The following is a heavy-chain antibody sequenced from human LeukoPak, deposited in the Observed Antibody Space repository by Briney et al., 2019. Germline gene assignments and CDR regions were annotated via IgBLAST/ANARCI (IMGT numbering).Heavy chain of an antibody. CDR2: ISYDGSNK. V-gene: IGHV3-30*18. J-gene: IGHJ4*02. CDR1: GFTFSSYG. Sequence: GGSLRLSCAASGFTFSSYGMHWVRQAPGKGLEWVAVISYDGSNKYYADSVKGRFTISRDNSKNTLYLQMNSLRAEDTAVYYCAKGYFDYWGQGTLVTVSS. CDR3: AKGYFDY.